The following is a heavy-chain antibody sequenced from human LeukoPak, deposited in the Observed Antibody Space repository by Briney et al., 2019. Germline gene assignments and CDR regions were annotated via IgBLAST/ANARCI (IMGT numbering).Heavy chain of an antibody. CDR3: ARHSVRGIFWAQVFDP. Sequence: SETLSLTRTVSGDSTTIYYWRCIRQPPGKGLGWIGPVYDSGTANYNPSLKSLVATSVASSKNQYSLKLTSVSAADTAVYYCARHSVRGIFWAQVFDPWGQGTLVIVSS. CDR2: VYDSGTA. D-gene: IGHD3-10*01. V-gene: IGHV4-59*08. CDR1: GDSTTIYY. J-gene: IGHJ5*02.